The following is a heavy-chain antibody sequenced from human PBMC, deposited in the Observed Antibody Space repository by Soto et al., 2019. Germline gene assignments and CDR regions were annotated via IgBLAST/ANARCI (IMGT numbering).Heavy chain of an antibody. CDR1: GYSISSSNW. J-gene: IGHJ4*02. CDR3: ATRAIHGPLGN. Sequence: QVQLQESGPGLVKPSDTLSLTCAVSGYSISSSNWWGWIRQPPGKGMEWIGYIYYSGTTSYNPSLKSRFTLSVEPSDNQFSLKLTSVPAVDTAVYYCATRAIHGPLGNWGQGTLVTVSS. D-gene: IGHD2-8*01. V-gene: IGHV4-28*01. CDR2: IYYSGTT.